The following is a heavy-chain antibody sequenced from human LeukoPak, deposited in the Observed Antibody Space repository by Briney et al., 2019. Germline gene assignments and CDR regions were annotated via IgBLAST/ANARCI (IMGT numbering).Heavy chain of an antibody. D-gene: IGHD2-8*01. J-gene: IGHJ3*02. CDR3: ARILRPEDAFDT. V-gene: IGHV4-4*09. Sequence: SETLSLTCTVSGGSISSYYWSWIRQPPGKGLEWIGYIYTSGSTNYNPSLKSRVTISVDTSKNQFSLKLSSVTAADTAVYYCARILRPEDAFDTWGQGTMVTVSS. CDR1: GGSISSYY. CDR2: IYTSGST.